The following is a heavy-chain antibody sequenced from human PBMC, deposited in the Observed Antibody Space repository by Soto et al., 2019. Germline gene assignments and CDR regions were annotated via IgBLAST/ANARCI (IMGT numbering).Heavy chain of an antibody. CDR2: ISGSGDRT. CDR1: GITFHSYV. D-gene: IGHD3-22*01. CDR3: ARAALDSSGTTYYSDQ. J-gene: IGHJ4*02. V-gene: IGHV3-23*01. Sequence: EVQLLESGGGLVQPGGSLRLSCAASGITFHSYVMRWIRQAPGKGLEWVSSISGSGDRTYYAGSVKGRFTISRDNSKNTLYLQMDSLRDEDTAMYYCARAALDSSGTTYYSDQWGQGTVVTVS.